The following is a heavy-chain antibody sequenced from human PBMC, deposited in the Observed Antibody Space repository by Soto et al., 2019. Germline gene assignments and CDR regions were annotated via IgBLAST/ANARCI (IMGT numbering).Heavy chain of an antibody. J-gene: IGHJ4*02. CDR2: MNTNTGNT. Sequence: QVLLVQSGADGKKPGASVKVSCKTSGYTFTEFDINGGRQAPGQGLEWMGWMNTNTGNTGYAQKFQGRVTMTRDTSISTAYMELRRLRSEDTAVYYCARVVRFFGGHAGYWGQGTLVTVSS. CDR3: ARVVRFFGGHAGY. CDR1: GYTFTEFD. V-gene: IGHV1-8*01. D-gene: IGHD3-3*01.